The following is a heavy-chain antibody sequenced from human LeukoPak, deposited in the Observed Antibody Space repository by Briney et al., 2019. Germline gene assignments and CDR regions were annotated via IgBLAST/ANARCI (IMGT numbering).Heavy chain of an antibody. CDR1: GFTFDDFG. CDR2: ISWNGGRT. CDR3: ARKWLSNAFDI. J-gene: IGHJ3*02. Sequence: GSLRLSCAASGFTFDDFGMSWVRQAPGKGLEWVSGISWNGGRTGYADSVKGRFTISRDNAKKSLYLQMNSLRAEDTALYYCARKWLSNAFDIWGQGTMVTVSS. D-gene: IGHD5-12*01. V-gene: IGHV3-20*04.